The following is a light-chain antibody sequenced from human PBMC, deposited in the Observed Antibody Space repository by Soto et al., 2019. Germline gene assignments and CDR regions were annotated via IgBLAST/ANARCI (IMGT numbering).Light chain of an antibody. J-gene: IGLJ2*01. Sequence: QSALTQPPCASGSPGQSVAISCTGTSSDVGGNNYVSWYQQHPGKAPKLMVYEVTKRPSGVPDRFSGSKSGNTASLTVSGLQTEDEADYYCSSYAGSNNVIFGGGTKLTVL. CDR2: EVT. V-gene: IGLV2-8*01. CDR3: SSYAGSNNVI. CDR1: SSDVGGNNY.